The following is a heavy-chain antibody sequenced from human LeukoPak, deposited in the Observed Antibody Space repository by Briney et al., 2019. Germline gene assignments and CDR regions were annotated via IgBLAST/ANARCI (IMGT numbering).Heavy chain of an antibody. CDR1: GFTFSNFA. J-gene: IGHJ3*02. V-gene: IGHV3-64*01. D-gene: IGHD3-22*01. CDR3: ARETYYYHSSGYYSAFDI. CDR2: ISSNGGST. Sequence: GGSLRLSCAASGFTFSNFAMHWVRQAPGKGLEYVSVISSNGGSTYYANSVKGRFTISRDNSKNTLYLQMGSLRAEDMAVYYRARETYYYHSSGYYSAFDIWGQGTMVTVSS.